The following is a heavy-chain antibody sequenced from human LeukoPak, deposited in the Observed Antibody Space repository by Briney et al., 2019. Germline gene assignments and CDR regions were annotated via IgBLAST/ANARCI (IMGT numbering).Heavy chain of an antibody. CDR2: IYWDDDK. D-gene: IGHD3-22*01. Sequence: SGPTLVKPTQTLTLTCTFSGFSLSTSGVGVGWIRQPPGKALEWLALIYWDDDKRYSPSLRSRLTITKDTSKNQVVLTMTNMDPVDTATYYCAHRYYDSSTLYWYFDLWGRGTLVTVSS. V-gene: IGHV2-5*02. J-gene: IGHJ2*01. CDR3: AHRYYDSSTLYWYFDL. CDR1: GFSLSTSGVG.